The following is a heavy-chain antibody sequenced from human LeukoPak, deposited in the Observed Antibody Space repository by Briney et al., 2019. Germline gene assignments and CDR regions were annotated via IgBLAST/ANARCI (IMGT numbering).Heavy chain of an antibody. CDR3: ARAGYSYGPTAPFYFDY. D-gene: IGHD5-18*01. CDR1: GFTFSSYA. J-gene: IGHJ4*02. Sequence: GESLRLSCSASGFTFSSYAMHWVRQSPRKGLPGVEVISYDGSNKYYADSVKGRFTSSRDNSKNTLYLQMNSLRAEDTAVYYCARAGYSYGPTAPFYFDYWGKETLVTVSS. CDR2: ISYDGSNK. V-gene: IGHV3-30*04.